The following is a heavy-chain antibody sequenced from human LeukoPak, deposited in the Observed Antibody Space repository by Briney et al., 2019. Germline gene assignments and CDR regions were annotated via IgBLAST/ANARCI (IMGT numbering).Heavy chain of an antibody. J-gene: IGHJ4*02. Sequence: SQTLSLTCTVSGGSISSGSYYWSWIRQPAGKGLEWIGRIYTSGSTNYNPSLMSRVTISVDTSKNRFSLKLSSVTAADTAVYYCAREVVSAAKYDYWGQGTLVTVSS. V-gene: IGHV4-61*02. D-gene: IGHD2-2*01. CDR3: AREVVSAAKYDY. CDR1: GGSISSGSYY. CDR2: IYTSGST.